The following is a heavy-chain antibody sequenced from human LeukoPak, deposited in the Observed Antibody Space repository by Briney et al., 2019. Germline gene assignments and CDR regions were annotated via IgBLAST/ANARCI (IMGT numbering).Heavy chain of an antibody. V-gene: IGHV3-21*01. CDR3: ARDPGPKGY. J-gene: IGHJ4*02. Sequence: GGSLRLSCAASGFTFSSYSMNWVRQAPGKGLEWVSSISSSSSYIYYADSAKGRFTISRDNAKDSLYLQMNSLRAEDTAMYYCARDPGPKGYWGQGTLVTVSS. CDR1: GFTFSSYS. CDR2: ISSSSSYI.